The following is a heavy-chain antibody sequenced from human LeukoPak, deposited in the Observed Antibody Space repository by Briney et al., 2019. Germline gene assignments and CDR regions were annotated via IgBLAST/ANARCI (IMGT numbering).Heavy chain of an antibody. CDR1: GYTFTSNY. CDR3: ASGYSSGWDTYYFDY. CDR2: IIPIFGTA. Sequence: ASVKVSCKASGYTFTSNYIHWVRQAPGQGLEWMGGIIPIFGTANYAQKFQGRVTITADESTSTAYMELSSLRSEDTAVYYCASGYSSGWDTYYFDYWGQGTLVTVSS. D-gene: IGHD6-19*01. J-gene: IGHJ4*02. V-gene: IGHV1-69*13.